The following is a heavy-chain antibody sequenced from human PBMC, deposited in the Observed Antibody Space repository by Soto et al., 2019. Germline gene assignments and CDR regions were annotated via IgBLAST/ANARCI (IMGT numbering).Heavy chain of an antibody. Sequence: EVQLVESGGGLVQPGGSLRLSCAASGFTFSSYSMNWVRQAPGKGLEWVSYISDSSRTIYYADSVKGRFTISRDNAKNXLFLQMNSLRDEDTAVYYCARDRVVDTAMDPFDFWGQGTLVTVSS. J-gene: IGHJ4*02. CDR2: ISDSSRTI. CDR3: ARDRVVDTAMDPFDF. V-gene: IGHV3-48*02. D-gene: IGHD5-18*01. CDR1: GFTFSSYS.